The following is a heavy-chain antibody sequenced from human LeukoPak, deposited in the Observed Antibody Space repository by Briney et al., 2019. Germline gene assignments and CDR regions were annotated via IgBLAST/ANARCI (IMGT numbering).Heavy chain of an antibody. CDR3: AKGIDYGDYGYFDY. D-gene: IGHD4-17*01. V-gene: IGHV3-23*01. Sequence: GGSLRLSCAASGFTFSSYAMSWVRQAPGKGLEWVSAISGSGGSTYYADSVKGRFTISRDNSKNTLYLQMNSLRAEDMALYYCAKGIDYGDYGYFDYWGQGTQVTVSS. CDR1: GFTFSSYA. J-gene: IGHJ4*02. CDR2: ISGSGGST.